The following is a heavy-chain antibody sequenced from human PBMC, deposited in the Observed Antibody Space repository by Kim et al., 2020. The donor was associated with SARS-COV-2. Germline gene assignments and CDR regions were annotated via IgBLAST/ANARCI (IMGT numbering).Heavy chain of an antibody. CDR2: ISYDGSNK. V-gene: IGHV3-30-3*01. D-gene: IGHD2-15*01. J-gene: IGHJ6*02. CDR3: ARGEFEVAGLSYYYGMDV. Sequence: GGSLRLSCAASGFTFSSYAMHWVRQAPGKGLEWVAVISYDGSNKYYADSVKGRFTISRDNSKNTLYLQMNSLRAEDTAVYYCARGEFEVAGLSYYYGMDVWGQGTTVTVSS. CDR1: GFTFSSYA.